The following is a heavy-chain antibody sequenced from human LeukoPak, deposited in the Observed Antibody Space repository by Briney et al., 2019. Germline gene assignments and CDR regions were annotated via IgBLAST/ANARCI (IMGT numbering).Heavy chain of an antibody. CDR1: GGSISSYY. V-gene: IGHV4-59*08. D-gene: IGHD6-13*01. CDR3: ARAGPGYSRVPHWFDP. CDR2: IYYSGST. J-gene: IGHJ5*02. Sequence: PSETLSLTCTVSGGSISSYYWSWIRQPPGKGLEWIGYIYYSGSTNYNPSLKSRVTISVDTSKNQFSLKLSSVTAADTAVYYCARAGPGYSRVPHWFDPWGQGTLVTVSS.